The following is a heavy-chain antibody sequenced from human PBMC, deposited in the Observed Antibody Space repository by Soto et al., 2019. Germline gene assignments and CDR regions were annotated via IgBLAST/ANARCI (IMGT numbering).Heavy chain of an antibody. V-gene: IGHV4-34*01. CDR1: GGSFSGYY. CDR3: ARRVSIAARPDYYYYGMDV. D-gene: IGHD6-6*01. CDR2: INHSGST. J-gene: IGHJ6*02. Sequence: SETLSLTCAVYGGSFSGYYWSWIRQPPGKGLEWIGEINHSGSTNYNPSLKSRVTISVDTSKNQFSLKLSSVTAADTAVYYCARRVSIAARPDYYYYGMDVWRQGTTVTVSS.